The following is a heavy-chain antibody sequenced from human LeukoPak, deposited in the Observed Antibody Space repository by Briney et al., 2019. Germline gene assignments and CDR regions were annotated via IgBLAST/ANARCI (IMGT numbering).Heavy chain of an antibody. Sequence: PGGSLRLSCAASGFTFSSYGMHWVRQAPGKGLEWVAFIRYDGSNKYYADSVKGRFTISRDNSKNTLYLQMNSLRAEDTGVYYCAKADTYSSSWYGIDYWGQGTLVTVSS. D-gene: IGHD6-13*01. V-gene: IGHV3-30*02. CDR3: AKADTYSSSWYGIDY. CDR1: GFTFSSYG. CDR2: IRYDGSNK. J-gene: IGHJ4*02.